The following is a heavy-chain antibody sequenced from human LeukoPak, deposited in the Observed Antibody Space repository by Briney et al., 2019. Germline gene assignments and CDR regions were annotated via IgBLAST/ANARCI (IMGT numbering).Heavy chain of an antibody. J-gene: IGHJ4*02. CDR3: ARDGYSSGSHDY. CDR2: IKQDGSDK. V-gene: IGHV3-7*04. D-gene: IGHD3-10*01. Sequence: PGGSLRLSCAASGFTFSSYWMTWVRQAPGKGLEWVANIKQDGSDKHYVDSVKGRFTISRDNAKNSLYLQMNSLTAEHTAVYYCARDGYSSGSHDYWGQGTLVTVSS. CDR1: GFTFSSYW.